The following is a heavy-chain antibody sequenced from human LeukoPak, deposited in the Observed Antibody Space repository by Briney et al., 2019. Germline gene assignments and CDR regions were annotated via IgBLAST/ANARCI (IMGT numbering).Heavy chain of an antibody. V-gene: IGHV3-48*03. J-gene: IGHJ4*02. CDR2: ISSSGSPI. Sequence: PGGSLRLSCAASGFTFSNYEMTWVRQAPGKGLEWVSYISSSGSPIYYGDSVKGRFTVSRDNAKNSLYLQMNSLRAEDTAVYYCARDYRLFGVIMDYWGQGTLVTVSS. CDR1: GFTFSNYE. CDR3: ARDYRLFGVIMDY. D-gene: IGHD3-3*01.